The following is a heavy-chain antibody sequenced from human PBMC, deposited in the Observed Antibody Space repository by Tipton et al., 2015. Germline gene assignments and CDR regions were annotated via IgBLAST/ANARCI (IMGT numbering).Heavy chain of an antibody. J-gene: IGHJ6*02. D-gene: IGHD4-17*01. V-gene: IGHV4-61*01. CDR3: ASGHGDYVNGMDV. Sequence: TLSLTCTVSGGSVSSGSYYWSWIRQPPGKGLEWIGYIYHSASSNYNPSLKSRVTISLDTSKNQVSLKLSSVTAADTAVYYCASGHGDYVNGMDVWGQVTTVTVS. CDR2: IYHSASS. CDR1: GGSVSSGSYY.